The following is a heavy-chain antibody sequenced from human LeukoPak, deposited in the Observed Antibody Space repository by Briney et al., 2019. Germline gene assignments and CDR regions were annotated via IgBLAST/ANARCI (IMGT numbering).Heavy chain of an antibody. CDR2: IDWDDDK. CDR1: GFSLSTSGMC. V-gene: IGHV2-70*01. Sequence: SGPTLLNPTQTLTLPCTFSGFSLSTSGMCVSWIRQPPGKALEWLTLIDWDDDKYYSTSLKTRLTISKDTSKNQVVLTMTNMDPVDTATYYCARTGFIYSSSSWSWFDPWGQGTLVTVSS. CDR3: ARTGFIYSSSSWSWFDP. D-gene: IGHD6-6*01. J-gene: IGHJ5*02.